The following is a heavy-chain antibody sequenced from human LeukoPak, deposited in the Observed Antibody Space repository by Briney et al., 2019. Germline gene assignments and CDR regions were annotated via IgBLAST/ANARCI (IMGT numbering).Heavy chain of an antibody. CDR1: GFTVSSNY. Sequence: GGSLRLSCAASGFTVSSNYMSWVRQAPGKGLEWVSVIYSGGDTYYAESVKGRFTISRDSSKNTLYLQLNSLRAEDTAVYYCAREDCSGGSCYLGYWGQGTLVTVST. V-gene: IGHV3-53*01. D-gene: IGHD2-15*01. CDR3: AREDCSGGSCYLGY. CDR2: IYSGGDT. J-gene: IGHJ4*02.